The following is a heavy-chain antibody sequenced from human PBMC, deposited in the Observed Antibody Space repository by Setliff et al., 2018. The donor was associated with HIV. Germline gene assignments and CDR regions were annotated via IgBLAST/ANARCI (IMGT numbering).Heavy chain of an antibody. CDR2: IRQDGSKK. V-gene: IGHV3-7*03. CDR1: GFIFSNYW. Sequence: GGSLSLSCAASGFIFSNYWMSWVRQAPGKGLEWVANIRQDGSKKYYVDAVRGRFTISRDNADNSLYLRMNSPRAEDTAVYSCARTYYGGNYWGQGALVTVS. CDR3: ARTYYGGNY. D-gene: IGHD4-17*01. J-gene: IGHJ4*02.